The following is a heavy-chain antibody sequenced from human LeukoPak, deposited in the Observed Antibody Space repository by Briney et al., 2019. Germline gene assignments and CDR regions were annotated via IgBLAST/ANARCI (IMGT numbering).Heavy chain of an antibody. Sequence: GRSLRLSCAASGFTFDDYGMSWVRQAPGKGLEWVSGINWNGGSTGYADSVKGRFTISRDNAKNSLYLQMNSLRAEDTALYHCARDLASSSWPSDYWGQGTLVTVSS. CDR2: INWNGGST. CDR1: GFTFDDYG. CDR3: ARDLASSSWPSDY. D-gene: IGHD6-13*01. V-gene: IGHV3-20*01. J-gene: IGHJ4*02.